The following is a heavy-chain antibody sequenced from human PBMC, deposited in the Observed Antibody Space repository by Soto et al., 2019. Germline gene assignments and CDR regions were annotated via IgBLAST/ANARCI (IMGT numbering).Heavy chain of an antibody. CDR3: ARDLGSGYAPEHAFDI. D-gene: IGHD5-12*01. CDR1: GGSISSYY. Sequence: SETLSLTCTVSGGSISSYYWSWIRQPPGKGLEWIGYIYYSGSTNYNPSLKSRVTISVDTSKNQFSLKLSSVTAADTAVYYCARDLGSGYAPEHAFDIWGQGTMVTVSS. V-gene: IGHV4-59*01. J-gene: IGHJ3*02. CDR2: IYYSGST.